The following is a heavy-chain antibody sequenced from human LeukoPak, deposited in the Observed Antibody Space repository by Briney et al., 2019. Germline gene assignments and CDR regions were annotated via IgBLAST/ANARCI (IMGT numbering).Heavy chain of an antibody. J-gene: IGHJ4*02. V-gene: IGHV1-2*02. D-gene: IGHD3-16*02. CDR1: GYTFTGYY. CDR2: INPNSGGT. Sequence: ASVKVSCKASGYTFTGYYMHWVRQAPGQGLEWMGWINPNSGGTNYAQKLQCRVTMTRDTSISTAYMELSRLRSDDTAVYYCARVRGSVWGSYRYTSLFDYWGQGTLVTVSS. CDR3: ARVRGSVWGSYRYTSLFDY.